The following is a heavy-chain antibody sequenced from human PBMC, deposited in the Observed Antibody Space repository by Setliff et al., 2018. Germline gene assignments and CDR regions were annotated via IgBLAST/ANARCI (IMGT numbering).Heavy chain of an antibody. V-gene: IGHV4-39*07. J-gene: IGHJ4*02. CDR1: DDSFYSDYYF. CDR3: ASSREYYDSSGYYSPFDY. Sequence: SETLSLTCSVSDDSFYSDYYFWGWIRQPPGKGLEWIATISSSGATNYNSSLKSRVTISVDTSKNQFSLKLSSVTAADTAMYYCASSREYYDSSGYYSPFDYWGQGTLVTVSS. CDR2: ISSSGAT. D-gene: IGHD3-22*01.